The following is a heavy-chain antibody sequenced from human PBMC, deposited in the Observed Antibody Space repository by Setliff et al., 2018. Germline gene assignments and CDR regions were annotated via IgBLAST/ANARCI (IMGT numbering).Heavy chain of an antibody. D-gene: IGHD3-9*01. V-gene: IGHV3-30*03. CDR3: ATWDGKYSRY. Sequence: GGSLRLSCAASGFTFSMYGVHWVRQAPGKGLEWVAVISHDGGNVYNADSVKGRFTISRDNSKNSLYLQMGSLRAEDMAVYYCATWDGKYSRYWGQGTLVTVSS. J-gene: IGHJ4*02. CDR1: GFTFSMYG. CDR2: ISHDGGNV.